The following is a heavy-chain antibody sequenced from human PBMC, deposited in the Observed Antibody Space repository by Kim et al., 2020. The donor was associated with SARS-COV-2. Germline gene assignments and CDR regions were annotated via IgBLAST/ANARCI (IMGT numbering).Heavy chain of an antibody. CDR1: GGSISSSSYY. CDR2: IYYSGST. Sequence: SETLSLTCTVSGGSISSSSYYWGWIRQPPGKGLEWIGSIYYSGSTYYNPSLKSRVTISVDTSKNQFSLKLSSVTAADTAVYYCARDRKAPPPRDRGVNIFDPWGQGTLVTVSS. J-gene: IGHJ5*02. V-gene: IGHV4-39*07. CDR3: ARDRKAPPPRDRGVNIFDP. D-gene: IGHD3-10*01.